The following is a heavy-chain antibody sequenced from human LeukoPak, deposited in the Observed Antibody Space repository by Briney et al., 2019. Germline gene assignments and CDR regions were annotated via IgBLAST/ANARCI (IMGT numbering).Heavy chain of an antibody. CDR3: ARDRAVTQDWVEFDP. D-gene: IGHD4-17*01. J-gene: IGHJ5*02. CDR2: IRDSGET. CDR1: GFSVRNYY. Sequence: PGGSLRLSCAGSGFSVRNYYMVWVRQAPGKGLEWVSLIRDSGETFYADSVKGRFTISRDNSKNTMYLQMNRLRVEDRAVYFCARDRAVTQDWVEFDPWGQGTLVTVSS. V-gene: IGHV3-66*03.